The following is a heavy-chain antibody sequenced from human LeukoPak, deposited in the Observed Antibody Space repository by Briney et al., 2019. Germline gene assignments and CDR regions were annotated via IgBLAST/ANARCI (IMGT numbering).Heavy chain of an antibody. J-gene: IGHJ3*02. Sequence: GGSLRLSCAASGFTFDDYAMHWVRQAPGKGLEWVSGISWNSGSIGYADSVKGRFTTSRDNAKNSLYLQMNSLRAEDTALYYCAKDIGDILTGYYSAFDIWGQGTMVTVSS. V-gene: IGHV3-9*01. CDR3: AKDIGDILTGYYSAFDI. CDR2: ISWNSGSI. CDR1: GFTFDDYA. D-gene: IGHD3-9*01.